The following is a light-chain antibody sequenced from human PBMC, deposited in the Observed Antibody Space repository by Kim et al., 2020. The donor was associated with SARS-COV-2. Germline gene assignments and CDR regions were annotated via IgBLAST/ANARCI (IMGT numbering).Light chain of an antibody. J-gene: IGKJ2*01. V-gene: IGKV1-5*03. Sequence: SASGGDRVTITCRASENIGTWLALYQQKPGRAPSLLIYLASTLESGVPSRFSGTGSGTEFSLSITSLQPDDFATYYCQHYSRFPYTFGQGTKLEI. CDR2: LAS. CDR1: ENIGTW. CDR3: QHYSRFPYT.